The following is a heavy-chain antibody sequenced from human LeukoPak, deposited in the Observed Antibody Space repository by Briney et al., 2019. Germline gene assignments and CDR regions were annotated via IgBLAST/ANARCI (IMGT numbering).Heavy chain of an antibody. CDR3: ARVGSKTDYYDSIVYPNRYYFDY. J-gene: IGHJ4*02. CDR2: IYYSGST. V-gene: IGHV4-59*01. Sequence: SETLSLTCTVSGGSISSYYWSWIRQPPGKGLEWIGYIYYSGSTNYNPSLKSRVTISVDTSKNQFSLKLSSVTAADTAVYYCARVGSKTDYYDSIVYPNRYYFDYWGQGTLVTVSS. D-gene: IGHD3-22*01. CDR1: GGSISSYY.